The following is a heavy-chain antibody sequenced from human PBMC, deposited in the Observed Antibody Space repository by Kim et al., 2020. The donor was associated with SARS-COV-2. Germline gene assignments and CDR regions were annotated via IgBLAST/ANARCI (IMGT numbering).Heavy chain of an antibody. V-gene: IGHV4-59*09. Sequence: PSLKSRVTISVDTSKNQFSLKLSSVTAADTAVYYCARGGRYYDSSGYYVYWGQGTLVTVSS. J-gene: IGHJ4*02. CDR3: ARGGRYYDSSGYYVY. D-gene: IGHD3-22*01.